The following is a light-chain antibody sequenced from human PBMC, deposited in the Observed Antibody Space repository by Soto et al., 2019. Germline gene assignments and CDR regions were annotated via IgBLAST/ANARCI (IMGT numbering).Light chain of an antibody. CDR2: STT. CDR3: ALFMGNGISV. Sequence: QTVVTQESSFSVSPGGTVTLTCGLISGSVSTAHNPNWYQQTPGQAPRTLIYSTTTRSSGVPDRFSGSILGNKAALTITGAQAEDEADYYCALFMGNGISVFGTGTKLTVL. V-gene: IGLV8-61*01. CDR1: SGSVSTAHN. J-gene: IGLJ1*01.